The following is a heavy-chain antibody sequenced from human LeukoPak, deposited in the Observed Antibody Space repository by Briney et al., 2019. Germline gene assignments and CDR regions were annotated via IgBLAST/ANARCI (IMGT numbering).Heavy chain of an antibody. V-gene: IGHV1-46*01. CDR1: GYTFTSYY. J-gene: IGHJ5*02. CDR3: ARDNSVEDTAWWFDP. CDR2: INPSGGST. Sequence: ASVKVSCKASGYTFTSYYMHWVRQAPGQGLGWMGIINPSGGSTSDAQKFQGRVTMTRDMSTSTDYMELSSLRSEDTAVYYCARDNSVEDTAWWFDPWGQGTLVTVSS. D-gene: IGHD4-23*01.